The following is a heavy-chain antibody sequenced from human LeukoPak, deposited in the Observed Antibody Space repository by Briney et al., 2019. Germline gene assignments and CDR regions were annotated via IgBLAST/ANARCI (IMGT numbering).Heavy chain of an antibody. CDR2: ISTTSSTI. Sequence: GGSLRLSCAASGFTFSDYYMSWIRQAPGKGLEWISYISTTSSTIYYAESVKGRFTISRDNAKNSLFLQMNSLRAEDTAMYYCARDGKFSGSFDSWGQGTLVTVSS. CDR3: ARDGKFSGSFDS. J-gene: IGHJ5*01. D-gene: IGHD1-26*01. CDR1: GFTFSDYY. V-gene: IGHV3-11*04.